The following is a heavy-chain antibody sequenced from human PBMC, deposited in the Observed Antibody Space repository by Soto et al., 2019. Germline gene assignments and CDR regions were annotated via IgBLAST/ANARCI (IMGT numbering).Heavy chain of an antibody. CDR2: ISSSSSYI. CDR3: ARGWTPGIQFSVTPSPSDPLFDY. J-gene: IGHJ4*02. V-gene: IGHV3-21*01. CDR1: GFTFSSYS. D-gene: IGHD4-17*01. Sequence: GGSLRLSCAASGFTFSSYSMNWVRQAPGKGLEWVSSISSSSSYIYYADSVKGRFTISRDNAKNSLYLQMNSLRAEDTAVYYCARGWTPGIQFSVTPSPSDPLFDYWGQGTLVTVSS.